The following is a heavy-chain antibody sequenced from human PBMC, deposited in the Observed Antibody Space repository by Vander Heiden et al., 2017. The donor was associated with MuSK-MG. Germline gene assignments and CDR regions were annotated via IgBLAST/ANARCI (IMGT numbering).Heavy chain of an antibody. D-gene: IGHD6-6*01. CDR3: ARDLLAARRNNWFDP. J-gene: IGHJ5*02. V-gene: IGHV1-18*01. CDR2: ISAYNGNT. Sequence: QVQLVQSGAEVKKPGASVKVSCKASGYTFTRYGSSWVRQAPGQGLEWMGWISAYNGNTNYAQKLQGRVTMTTDTSTSTAYMELRSLRSDDTAVYYCARDLLAARRNNWFDPWGQGTLVTVSS. CDR1: GYTFTRYG.